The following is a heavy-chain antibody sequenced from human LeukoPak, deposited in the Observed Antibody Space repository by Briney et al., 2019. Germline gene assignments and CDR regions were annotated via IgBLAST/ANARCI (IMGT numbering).Heavy chain of an antibody. V-gene: IGHV3-53*01. CDR2: IYSGGNT. Sequence: GGSLRLSCAASGFSVSTNYMSWVRQAPGKGLEWVSIIYSGGNTYYADSVKGRFTISRDNSKNTLYLQMNSLRAEDTAVYYCAKGILTGFNWFDPWGQGTLVTVSS. D-gene: IGHD3-9*01. CDR1: GFSVSTNY. CDR3: AKGILTGFNWFDP. J-gene: IGHJ5*02.